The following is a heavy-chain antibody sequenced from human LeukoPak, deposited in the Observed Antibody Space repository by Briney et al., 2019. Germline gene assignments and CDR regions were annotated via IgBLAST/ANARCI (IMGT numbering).Heavy chain of an antibody. Sequence: GGSLRLSCAASGFTFSSYGMHWVRQAPGKGLEWVAVISYDGSNKYYADSVKGRFTISRDNSKNTLYLQMNSLRAEDTAVYYCARGYGGFLFDYWGQGTLVTVSS. D-gene: IGHD2-21*01. V-gene: IGHV3-30*03. CDR1: GFTFSSYG. J-gene: IGHJ4*02. CDR3: ARGYGGFLFDY. CDR2: ISYDGSNK.